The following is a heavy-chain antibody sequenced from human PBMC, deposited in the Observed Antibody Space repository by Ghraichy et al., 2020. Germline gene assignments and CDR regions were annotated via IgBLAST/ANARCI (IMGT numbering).Heavy chain of an antibody. CDR1: GFTFSRYS. Sequence: GESLNISCAASGFTFSRYSMSWVRQAPGKGLEWVSAISGTGISTYYSDSVKGRFTISRDNSQNTLYLQMDSLRAEDTALYYCAKGLTTVTEWGQGNRVTVSS. CDR2: ISGTGIST. CDR3: AKGLTTVTE. J-gene: IGHJ4*02. V-gene: IGHV3-23*01. D-gene: IGHD4-17*01.